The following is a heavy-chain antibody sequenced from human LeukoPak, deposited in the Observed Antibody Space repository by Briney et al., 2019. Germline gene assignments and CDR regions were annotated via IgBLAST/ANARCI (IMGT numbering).Heavy chain of an antibody. J-gene: IGHJ5*02. D-gene: IGHD3-10*01. CDR3: ARGSRYYGSGSYYKGGSWFDP. Sequence: ASVKVSCKASGGTFSSYAISWVRQAPGQGLEWMGGIIPIFGTANYAQKFQGRVTITADESTSTAYMELSSLRSEDTAVYYCARGSRYYGSGSYYKGGSWFDPWGQGTLVTVSS. V-gene: IGHV1-69*13. CDR2: IIPIFGTA. CDR1: GGTFSSYA.